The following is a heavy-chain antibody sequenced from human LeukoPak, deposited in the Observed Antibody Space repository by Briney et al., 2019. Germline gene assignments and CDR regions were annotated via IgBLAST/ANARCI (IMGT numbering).Heavy chain of an antibody. CDR3: ARADYYDRNAFDI. D-gene: IGHD3-22*01. Sequence: PGGSLRLSCAASGFTFDDYTMHWVRQAPGKGLEWVSLISWDGGSTYYADSVKGRFTISRDNSKNTLYLQMNSLRAEDTAVYYCARADYYDRNAFDIWGQGTMVTVSS. V-gene: IGHV3-43*01. CDR2: ISWDGGST. J-gene: IGHJ3*02. CDR1: GFTFDDYT.